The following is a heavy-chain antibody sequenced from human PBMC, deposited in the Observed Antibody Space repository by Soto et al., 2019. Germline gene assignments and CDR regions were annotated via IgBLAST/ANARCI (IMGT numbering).Heavy chain of an antibody. D-gene: IGHD2-8*01. J-gene: IGHJ3*02. CDR1: GGSFSGYY. V-gene: IGHV4-34*01. CDR3: ARHSKHANGGFDI. CDR2: INHSGST. Sequence: PSETLSLTCAVYGGSFSGYYWSWIRQPPGKGLEWIGEINHSGSTNYNPSLKSRVTISVDTSKNQFSLMLSSMTAADTAVYYCARHSKHANGGFDIWGQGTMVTVSS.